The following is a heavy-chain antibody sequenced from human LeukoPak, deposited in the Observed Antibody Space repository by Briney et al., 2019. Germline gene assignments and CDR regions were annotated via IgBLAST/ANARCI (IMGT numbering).Heavy chain of an antibody. CDR3: VTDVDSDY. V-gene: IGHV3-33*03. Sequence: GGSLRLSCAASGFTFSSYSMNWVRQAPGKGLEWVVVIYYGGTNKYYADSVKVRFTISRDTAKNTVYLQINSVRADDTAVYYCVTDVDSDYWGQGTLVTVSS. CDR2: IYYGGTNK. D-gene: IGHD3/OR15-3a*01. CDR1: GFTFSSYS. J-gene: IGHJ4*02.